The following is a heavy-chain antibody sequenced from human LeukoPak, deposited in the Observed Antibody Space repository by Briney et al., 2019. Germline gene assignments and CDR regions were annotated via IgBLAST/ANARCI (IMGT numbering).Heavy chain of an antibody. CDR3: ARDTYYYGSGSYYYYGMDV. J-gene: IGHJ6*02. CDR2: IYYSGST. Sequence: SETLSLTCTVSGSSISSYYWSWIRQPPGKGLEWIGYIYYSGSTNYNPSLKSRVTISVDTSKNQFSLKLSSVTAADTAVYYCARDTYYYGSGSYYYYGMDVWGQGTTVTVSS. V-gene: IGHV4-59*01. D-gene: IGHD3-10*01. CDR1: GSSISSYY.